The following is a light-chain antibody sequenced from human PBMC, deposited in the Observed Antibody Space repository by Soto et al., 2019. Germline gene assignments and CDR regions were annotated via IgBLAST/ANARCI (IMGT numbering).Light chain of an antibody. Sequence: QSVLTQPASVSGSPGQSITISCAGTNSDIGNYNYVSWYQQHPGKAPKLIIFEVSNRPSGVSNRFSGSKSGNTASLTISGLQAEDEATYYCSSYTTSDTLVVFGGGTKVTVL. CDR3: SSYTTSDTLVV. CDR2: EVS. V-gene: IGLV2-14*01. CDR1: NSDIGNYNY. J-gene: IGLJ2*01.